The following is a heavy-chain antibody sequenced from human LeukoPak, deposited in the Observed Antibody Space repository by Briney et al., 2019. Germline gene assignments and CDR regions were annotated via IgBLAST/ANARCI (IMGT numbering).Heavy chain of an antibody. D-gene: IGHD3-22*01. V-gene: IGHV4-39*01. CDR1: GGSITGSSYY. CDR2: MYYSGST. CDR3: ARQYYDNTGYYYFDY. Sequence: SETLSLTCTVSGGSITGSSYYWGWIRQPPGKGLEWIGSMYYSGSTYYKTSLKSRVTISAGTSKNEFSLELSSVTAADTAVYYCARQYYDNTGYYYFDYWGQGTLVTVSS. J-gene: IGHJ4*02.